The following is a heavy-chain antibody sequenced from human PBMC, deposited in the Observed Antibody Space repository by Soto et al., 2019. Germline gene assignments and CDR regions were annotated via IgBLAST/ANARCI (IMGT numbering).Heavy chain of an antibody. Sequence: SETLSLTCAVYGGSFSGYYWSWIRQPPGKGLEWIGEINHSGSTNYNPSLKSRVTLSVDTSKNQFSLKLSSVTAADTAVYYCARGRVAAARNFDYWGQGTLVTVSS. CDR2: INHSGST. V-gene: IGHV4-34*01. CDR3: ARGRVAAARNFDY. CDR1: GGSFSGYY. J-gene: IGHJ4*02. D-gene: IGHD2-15*01.